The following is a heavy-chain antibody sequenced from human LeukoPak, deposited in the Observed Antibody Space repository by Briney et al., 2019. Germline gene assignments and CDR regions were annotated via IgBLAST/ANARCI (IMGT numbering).Heavy chain of an antibody. CDR1: GYSFTSYW. Sequence: GESLKISCKGSGYSFTSYWIGWVRQMPGKGLEWMGIIYPGDSDTRYSPSFQGQVTISADRSISTAYLQWTSLKPSDTAIYYCARTTIVVVPTATPSWFDPWGQGTLVTVSS. J-gene: IGHJ5*02. CDR3: ARTTIVVVPTATPSWFDP. V-gene: IGHV5-51*01. D-gene: IGHD2-15*01. CDR2: IYPGDSDT.